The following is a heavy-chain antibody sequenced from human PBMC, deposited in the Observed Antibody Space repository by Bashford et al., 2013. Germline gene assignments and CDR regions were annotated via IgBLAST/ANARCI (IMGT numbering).Heavy chain of an antibody. D-gene: IGHD3-22*01. J-gene: IGHJ4*02. Sequence: VRQAPGKGLEWVAGISSDGRSKYSPDSVKGRFTISRDNSENTLFLQVNSLRAEDTAVYYCAKLSDNYYATDYWGQGTLVTVSS. CDR2: ISSDGRSK. V-gene: IGHV3-30*18. CDR3: AKLSDNYYATDY.